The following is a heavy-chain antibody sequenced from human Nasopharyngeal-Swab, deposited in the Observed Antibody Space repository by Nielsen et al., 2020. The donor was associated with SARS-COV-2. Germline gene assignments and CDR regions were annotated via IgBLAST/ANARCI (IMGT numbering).Heavy chain of an antibody. J-gene: IGHJ6*02. D-gene: IGHD3-3*01. Sequence: GGSLRLSCAASGFTFSFYEMNWVRQAPGEGLEWVANIKQDGSEKYYVDSVKGRFTISRDNAKNSLYLQMNSLRAEDTAVYYCARDKGIDFWSGLGVSGMDVWGQGTTVTVSS. CDR2: IKQDGSEK. V-gene: IGHV3-7*03. CDR3: ARDKGIDFWSGLGVSGMDV. CDR1: GFTFSFYE.